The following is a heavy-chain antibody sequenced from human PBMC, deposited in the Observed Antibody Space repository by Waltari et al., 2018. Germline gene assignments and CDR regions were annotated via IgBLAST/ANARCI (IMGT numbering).Heavy chain of an antibody. CDR3: ARGNRFGELLNYFDY. V-gene: IGHV4-31*03. CDR2: IYYSGST. CDR1: GGSISSVGYY. Sequence: QVQLQESGPGLVKPSQTLSLTCTVSGGSISSVGYYWRWIRQPPGKGLEWIGYIYYSGSTYYNPSLKSRVTVSVDTSKNQFSLKLSSVTAADTAVYYCARGNRFGELLNYFDYWGQGTLVTVSS. J-gene: IGHJ4*02. D-gene: IGHD3-10*01.